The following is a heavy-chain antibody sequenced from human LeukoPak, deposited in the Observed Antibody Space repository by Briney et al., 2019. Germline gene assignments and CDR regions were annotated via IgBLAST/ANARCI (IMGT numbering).Heavy chain of an antibody. Sequence: ASVKVSCKTSGYPFTTYEINWVRQAAGQGLEWMGWVHPNVGNTAYAQRFQGRVTMTRDTSISTAYMELSSLTSNDTAVYFCARGPRNDPWGQGTLVTVSS. V-gene: IGHV1-8*01. CDR2: VHPNVGNT. J-gene: IGHJ5*02. CDR1: GYPFTTYE. D-gene: IGHD1-14*01. CDR3: ARGPRNDP.